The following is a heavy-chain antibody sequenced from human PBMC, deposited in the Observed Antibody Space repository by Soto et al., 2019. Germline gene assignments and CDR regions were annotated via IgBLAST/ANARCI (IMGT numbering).Heavy chain of an antibody. J-gene: IGHJ6*03. V-gene: IGHV3-33*01. CDR2: IWYDGSNK. Sequence: GGSLRLSFAASAFTSSTYGMHLFRLAPGKGLEWVAIIWYDGSNKYYADSVKGRFTISRDNSKNTLFLQMNDLRAEDTAVYYCATAFTPNYMDVVGTGTTVTV. CDR3: ATAFTPNYMDV. CDR1: AFTSSTYG.